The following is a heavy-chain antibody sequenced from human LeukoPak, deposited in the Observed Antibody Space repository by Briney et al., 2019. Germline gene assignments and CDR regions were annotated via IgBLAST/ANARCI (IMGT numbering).Heavy chain of an antibody. CDR3: ARDSYNWNYGVDY. D-gene: IGHD1-7*01. Sequence: PSETLSLTCTVSGGSISSGDYYWSWIRQPPGKGLEWIGYIYYSGSTNYNPSLKSRVTISVDTSKNQFSLKLSSVTAADTAVYYCARDSYNWNYGVDYWGQGTLVTVSS. V-gene: IGHV4-61*08. J-gene: IGHJ4*02. CDR1: GGSISSGDYY. CDR2: IYYSGST.